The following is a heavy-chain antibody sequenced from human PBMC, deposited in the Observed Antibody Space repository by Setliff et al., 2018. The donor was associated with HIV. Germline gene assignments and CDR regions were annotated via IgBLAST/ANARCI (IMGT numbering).Heavy chain of an antibody. CDR2: IYFTGNT. D-gene: IGHD7-27*01. J-gene: IGHJ6*03. V-gene: IGHV4-59*01. CDR3: ARGIDWGHFYYYYMDV. Sequence: SETLSLTCTVSGGSISNYYWSWIRQSPGKGLEWIGYIYFTGNTNYNPSLKSRVTISLDTSKNQFSLKLSSVTAADTAVYSCARGIDWGHFYYYYMDVWGKGTTVTVSS. CDR1: GGSISNYY.